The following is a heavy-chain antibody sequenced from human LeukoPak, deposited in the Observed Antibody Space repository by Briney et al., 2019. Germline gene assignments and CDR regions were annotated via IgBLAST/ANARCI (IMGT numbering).Heavy chain of an antibody. CDR2: IYYSGST. D-gene: IGHD3-9*01. CDR1: GGSISSYY. J-gene: IGHJ4*02. Sequence: SETLSRTCTVSGGSISSYYWSWIRQPPGKGLEWIGYIYYSGSTNYNPSLKSRVTISVDTSKNQFSLKLSSVTAADTAVYYCARSQTYYDILTGYYPGKLDYWGQGALVTVSS. CDR3: ARSQTYYDILTGYYPGKLDY. V-gene: IGHV4-59*01.